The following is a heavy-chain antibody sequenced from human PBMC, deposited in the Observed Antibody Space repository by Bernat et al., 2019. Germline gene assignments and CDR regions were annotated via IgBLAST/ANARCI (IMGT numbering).Heavy chain of an antibody. CDR2: IFYSGSA. D-gene: IGHD3-10*01. Sequence: QVQLQESGPGLVKPSQTLSLTCTVSGGSIISGGYYWSWTRQHPGKGLEWIGYIFYSGSAYYNPSLQSRVSISVDTSKNQFFLKLTSVTAADTAVYYCARDSPYGLRSYDRSGEHYSGMDVWGQGTTVTVSS. J-gene: IGHJ6*02. CDR1: GGSIISGGYY. CDR3: ARDSPYGLRSYDRSGEHYSGMDV. V-gene: IGHV4-31*03.